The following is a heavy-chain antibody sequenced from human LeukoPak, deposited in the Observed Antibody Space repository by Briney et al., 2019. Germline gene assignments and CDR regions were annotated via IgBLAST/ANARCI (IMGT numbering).Heavy chain of an antibody. CDR2: IYYSGST. CDR3: AREEQQLEYYYYGMDV. D-gene: IGHD6-13*01. Sequence: SETLSLTCTVSGGSISSYYWSWIRQPPGKGLEWIGYIYYSGSTNYNPSLKSRVTISVDTSKNQFSLKLSSVTAADTAVYYCAREEQQLEYYYYGMDVWGQGTTVTVSS. J-gene: IGHJ6*02. V-gene: IGHV4-59*12. CDR1: GGSISSYY.